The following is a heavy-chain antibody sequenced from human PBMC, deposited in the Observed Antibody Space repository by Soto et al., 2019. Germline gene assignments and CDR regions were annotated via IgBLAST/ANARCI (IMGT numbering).Heavy chain of an antibody. CDR1: GFTFNTYD. V-gene: IGHV3-21*01. Sequence: EVQLVESGGGLVKPGGSLRLSCAASGFTFNTYDMNWVRQAPGKGLEWVSSITTSSAYIYYADSLKGRITISRDNAKNSQCLQMNSLRAEDTAVHYCVRSGTARLLRHSWFDTWGQGTLVTVSS. CDR3: VRSGTARLLRHSWFDT. D-gene: IGHD2-21*01. J-gene: IGHJ5*02. CDR2: ITTSSAYI.